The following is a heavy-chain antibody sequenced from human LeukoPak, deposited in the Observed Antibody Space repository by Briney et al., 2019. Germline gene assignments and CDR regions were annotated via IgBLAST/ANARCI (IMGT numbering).Heavy chain of an antibody. CDR3: ARGRGSS. J-gene: IGHJ5*02. V-gene: IGHV4-34*01. CDR2: INHSGST. Sequence: SETLSLTCAVYGGSFSGYYWSWTRQPPGKGLEWIGEINHSGSTNYNPSLKSRVTISVDTSKNQFSLKLSSVTAADTAVYYCARGRGSSWGQGTLVTVSS. D-gene: IGHD6-13*01. CDR1: GGSFSGYY.